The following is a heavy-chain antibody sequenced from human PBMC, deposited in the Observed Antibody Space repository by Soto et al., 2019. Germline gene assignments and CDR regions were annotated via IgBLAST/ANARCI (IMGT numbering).Heavy chain of an antibody. J-gene: IGHJ4*02. CDR2: ISWDGGSK. CDR1: GFTFDDYT. V-gene: IGHV3-43*01. Sequence: GGSLRLSCAASGFTFDDYTMHWVRQAPGKGLEWVSLISWDGGSKYYADSVKGRFTISEDNSKNSLYLQMNSLRTEDTALYYCAKESVAGIAASSEFDYWGQGTLVTVSS. D-gene: IGHD6-13*01. CDR3: AKESVAGIAASSEFDY.